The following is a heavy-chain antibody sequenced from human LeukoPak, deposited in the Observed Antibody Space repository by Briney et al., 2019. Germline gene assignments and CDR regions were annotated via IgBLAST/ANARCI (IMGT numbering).Heavy chain of an antibody. CDR3: ARVVFGDSDNY. Sequence: GGSLRLSCTASGFTFSAYWIHWVRQAPGKGLVWVSGISNDGRLTTYADSVKGRFTISRDNAKNTVYLQMNSLRAEDTAVYYCARVVFGDSDNYWGQGTLVTVSS. J-gene: IGHJ4*02. V-gene: IGHV3-74*01. D-gene: IGHD4-17*01. CDR2: ISNDGRLT. CDR1: GFTFSAYW.